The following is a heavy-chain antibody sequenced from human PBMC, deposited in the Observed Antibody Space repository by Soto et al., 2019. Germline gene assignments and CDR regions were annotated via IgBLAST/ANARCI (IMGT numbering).Heavy chain of an antibody. V-gene: IGHV3-30-3*01. CDR1: GFTFSSYA. D-gene: IGHD6-6*01. J-gene: IGHJ5*02. CDR2: ISYDGSNK. CDR3: AREIIEYSSSSNWFDP. Sequence: PWGSLRLSCAASGFTFSSYAMHCGRHAPVKGLEWVAVISYDGSNKYYADSVKGRFTISRDNSKNTLYLQMNSLRAEDTAVYYCAREIIEYSSSSNWFDPWGQGTLVTVSS.